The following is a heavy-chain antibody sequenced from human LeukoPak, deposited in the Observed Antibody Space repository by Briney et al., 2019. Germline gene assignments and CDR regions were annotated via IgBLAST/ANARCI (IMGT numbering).Heavy chain of an antibody. CDR2: IRRSSSTI. CDR1: GFTSSSYS. V-gene: IGHV3-48*04. Sequence: GGSLRLSCAVSGFTSSSYSTNWVSQAPGKGLEWVSYIRRSSSTIFYADSVKGRFTVSRDNAKNSLYLQMNSLRAEDTAVYYCARALYYDSSGYYWEAIYYYGMDVWGQGTTVTVSS. CDR3: ARALYYDSSGYYWEAIYYYGMDV. J-gene: IGHJ6*02. D-gene: IGHD3-22*01.